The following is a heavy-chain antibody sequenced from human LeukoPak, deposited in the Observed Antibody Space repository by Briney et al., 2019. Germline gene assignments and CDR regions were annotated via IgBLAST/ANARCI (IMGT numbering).Heavy chain of an antibody. CDR2: ISGSGDRT. J-gene: IGHJ4*02. CDR1: GFTFSSSA. Sequence: GGSLRLSCAASGFTFSSSAMSWVRQAPGKGLQWVSSISGSGDRTYYADSVKGRFTISRDNSKNTLYLQMNSLRAEDTAVYYCARTGGSQGGNYWGQGTLVTVSS. D-gene: IGHD1-26*01. V-gene: IGHV3-23*01. CDR3: ARTGGSQGGNY.